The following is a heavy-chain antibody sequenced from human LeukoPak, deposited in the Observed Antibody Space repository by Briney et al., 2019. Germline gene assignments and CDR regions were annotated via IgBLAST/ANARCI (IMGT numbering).Heavy chain of an antibody. J-gene: IGHJ6*02. D-gene: IGHD3-16*01. Sequence: PGGSPRLSCAASGFTFSSYGMHWARQAPGKGLEWVASINHNGNVNYYVDSVKGRFTISRDNAKNSLYLQMSNLRAEDTAVYFCARGGGLDVWGQGATVTVSS. CDR2: INHNGNVN. V-gene: IGHV3-7*03. CDR3: ARGGGLDV. CDR1: GFTFSSYG.